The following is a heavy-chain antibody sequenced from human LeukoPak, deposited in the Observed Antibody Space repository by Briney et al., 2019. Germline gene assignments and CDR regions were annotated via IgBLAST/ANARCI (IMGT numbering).Heavy chain of an antibody. Sequence: SETLSLTCTVSGGSISSGGYYWSWIRQHPGKGLEWIGYIYYSGSTYYNPSLKSRVTISVDTSKNQFSLKLSSVTAADTAVYYCARGWQQLLPDYWGQRTLVTVSS. CDR2: IYYSGST. CDR1: GGSISSGGYY. V-gene: IGHV4-31*03. CDR3: ARGWQQLLPDY. D-gene: IGHD6-13*01. J-gene: IGHJ4*02.